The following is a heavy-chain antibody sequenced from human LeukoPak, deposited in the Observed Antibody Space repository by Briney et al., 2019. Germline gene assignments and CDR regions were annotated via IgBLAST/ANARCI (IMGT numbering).Heavy chain of an antibody. CDR1: GFTFGDYV. J-gene: IGHJ1*01. CDR3: SRGYGGSRNSSD. Sequence: GGSLRLSCTTSGFTFGDYVISWVRQAPGKGLEWVGFIRLQKYGATVEYVASAEDRFIISRDDSNSIAYLQMNRLKTEDTAVYYCSRGYGGSRNSSDWGQGTLVTVSS. CDR2: IRLQKYGATV. D-gene: IGHD3-10*01. V-gene: IGHV3-49*04.